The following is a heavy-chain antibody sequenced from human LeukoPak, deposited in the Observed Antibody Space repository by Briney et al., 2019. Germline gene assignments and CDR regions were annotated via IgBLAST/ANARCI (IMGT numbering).Heavy chain of an antibody. J-gene: IGHJ4*02. D-gene: IGHD3-22*01. CDR2: ISGSGGST. CDR3: AKTSDGYYDSSVYDFGY. CDR1: GFTFSSYA. Sequence: GGSLRLSCAASGFTFSSYAMSWVRQAPGKGLEWVSAISGSGGSTYYADSVKGRFTISRDNSKNTLYLQMNSLRAEDTAVYYCAKTSDGYYDSSVYDFGYWGQGTLVTVSS. V-gene: IGHV3-23*01.